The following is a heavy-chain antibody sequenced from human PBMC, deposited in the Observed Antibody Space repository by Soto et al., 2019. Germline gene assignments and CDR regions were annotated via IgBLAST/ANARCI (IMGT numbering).Heavy chain of an antibody. CDR1: GFSLSTSGVG. Sequence: QITLKESGPTLVKPTQTLTLTCTFSGFSLSTSGVGVAWIRQPPGKALEWLGLIYWNDIKRYNPSLKSRLTITKDTSKYQVVLTMTNMDPVDTATYSCVHTRVPDTLDHWGQGTLVTVSS. D-gene: IGHD2-2*01. J-gene: IGHJ4*02. CDR2: IYWNDIK. CDR3: VHTRVPDTLDH. V-gene: IGHV2-5*01.